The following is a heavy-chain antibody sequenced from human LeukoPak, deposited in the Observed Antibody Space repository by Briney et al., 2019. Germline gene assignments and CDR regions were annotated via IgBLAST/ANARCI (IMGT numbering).Heavy chain of an antibody. CDR1: GYTFTSYG. J-gene: IGHJ5*02. D-gene: IGHD3-10*01. Sequence: ASVKVSCKASGYTFTSYGISWVRQAPGQGLEWMGWISAYNGNTNYAQKLQGRVTMTTDTSTSTAHMELRSLRSDDTAVYYCARSLGHYYGSGSYWYWFDPWGQGTLVTVSS. CDR3: ARSLGHYYGSGSYWYWFDP. V-gene: IGHV1-18*04. CDR2: ISAYNGNT.